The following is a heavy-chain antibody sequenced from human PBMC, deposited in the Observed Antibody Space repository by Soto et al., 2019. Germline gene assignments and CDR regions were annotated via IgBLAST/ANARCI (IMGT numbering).Heavy chain of an antibody. D-gene: IGHD2-15*01. CDR2: IYSSGST. V-gene: IGHV4-59*01. Sequence: QVQLQESGPGLVKPSEILSLTCTVSGGSITSYYWNWIRQPPGKGLEWIGYIYSSGSTNYNPSLRGRVSMSLDTSKNQVSLNVTSVTAVDTAVYYCAATPRYWGQGRLVTVSS. CDR3: AATPRY. J-gene: IGHJ4*02. CDR1: GGSITSYY.